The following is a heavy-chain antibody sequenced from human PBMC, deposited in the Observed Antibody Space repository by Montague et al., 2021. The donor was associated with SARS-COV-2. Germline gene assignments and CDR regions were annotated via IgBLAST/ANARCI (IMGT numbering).Heavy chain of an antibody. D-gene: IGHD4-17*01. CDR1: GGSITSTNW. J-gene: IGHJ3*02. Sequence: SETLSLTCAVSGGSITSTNWWSWVRQPPGKGLEWIGEIHHSGSTNSSPSLKSRVTMSIDKSSNQFSLNLNSVTAADTAVYYCVRGDYGDYRDAFDIWGQGTVVTVSS. CDR3: VRGDYGDYRDAFDI. V-gene: IGHV4-4*02. CDR2: IHHSGST.